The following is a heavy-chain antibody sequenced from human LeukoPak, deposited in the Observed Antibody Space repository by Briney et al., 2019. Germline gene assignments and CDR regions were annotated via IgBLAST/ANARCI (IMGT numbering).Heavy chain of an antibody. CDR2: IRYDGSNK. CDR1: GFTFSSYS. V-gene: IGHV3-30*02. Sequence: GGSLRLSCAASGFTFSSYSMNWVRQAPGKGLEWVAFIRYDGSNKYYADSVKGRFTISRDNSKNTLYLQMNSLRAEDTAVYYCAKDGYYGSGSPYYYYYYMDVWGKGTTVTVSS. J-gene: IGHJ6*03. D-gene: IGHD3-10*01. CDR3: AKDGYYGSGSPYYYYYYMDV.